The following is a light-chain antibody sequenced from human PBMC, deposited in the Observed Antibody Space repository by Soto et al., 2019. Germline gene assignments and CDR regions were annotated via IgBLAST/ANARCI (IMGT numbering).Light chain of an antibody. Sequence: DIVMTQSPDSLAVSLGERATINCKSSQSILFSSNNKNYLTWYQQKPGQPPKPLIYWASTRDSGVPDRFSGSGSGTDFTLTISSLQAKDVAVYYCQQYYSTPVTFGGGTKVEIK. J-gene: IGKJ4*01. CDR3: QQYYSTPVT. V-gene: IGKV4-1*01. CDR2: WAS. CDR1: QSILFSSNNKNY.